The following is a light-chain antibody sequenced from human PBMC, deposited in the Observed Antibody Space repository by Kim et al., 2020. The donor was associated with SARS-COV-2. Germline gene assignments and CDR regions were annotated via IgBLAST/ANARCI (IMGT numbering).Light chain of an antibody. CDR1: SSDAGFYNL. CDR2: EVT. Sequence: QSALTQPASVSGSPGQSITISCSGTSSDAGFYNLVSWYQQHPAKAPKLIIYEVTRRPSGVSNRFSGSKSGDTAALTISGLQAEDEADYYCWSYTGTWVFGGGTQLTVL. V-gene: IGLV2-23*02. J-gene: IGLJ3*02. CDR3: WSYTGTWV.